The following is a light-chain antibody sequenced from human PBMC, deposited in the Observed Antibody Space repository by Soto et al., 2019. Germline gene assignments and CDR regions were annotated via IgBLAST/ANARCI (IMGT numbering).Light chain of an antibody. J-gene: IGKJ4*01. V-gene: IGKV3-11*01. Sequence: EIVLTQSPATLSLSPGERATLSCRASQSVGSYLAWYQQKPGQAPRLLIYDTYNRATGIPVRFSGGGSGTDFTLTISSLEAEDFAVYFCQQRSNWPLTFGGGPKLEI. CDR1: QSVGSY. CDR2: DTY. CDR3: QQRSNWPLT.